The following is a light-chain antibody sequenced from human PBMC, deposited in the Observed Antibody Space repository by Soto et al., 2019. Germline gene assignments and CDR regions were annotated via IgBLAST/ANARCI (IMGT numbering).Light chain of an antibody. Sequence: EIVLTQSPGTLSLSPGERATLSCRSSQSVNSNYLAWYQQKPGQAPRLLIYAASSRAAGFPDRFSGSGSETDFTLTISRLEPEDFAVYYCQQYTTSPFTFGPGTKVDIK. CDR2: AAS. V-gene: IGKV3-20*01. J-gene: IGKJ3*01. CDR1: QSVNSNY. CDR3: QQYTTSPFT.